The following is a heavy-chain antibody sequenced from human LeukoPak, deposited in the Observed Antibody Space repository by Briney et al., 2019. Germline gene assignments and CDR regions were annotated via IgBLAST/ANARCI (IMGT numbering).Heavy chain of an antibody. J-gene: IGHJ4*02. D-gene: IGHD2-21*01. CDR3: ARDYSLNAFDY. Sequence: ASVKVSCKSSGYTFTDHFIHWVRQAPGQGLEWVGEINPYNGYTKYAWRLQGRVTMTRDTSISTAFMEVSRLTSDDTAVYYCARDYSLNAFDYWGQGTLVTVAS. V-gene: IGHV1-2*02. CDR1: GYTFTDHF. CDR2: INPYNGYT.